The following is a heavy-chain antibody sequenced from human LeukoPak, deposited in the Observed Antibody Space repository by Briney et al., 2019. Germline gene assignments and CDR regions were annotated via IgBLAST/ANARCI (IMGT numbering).Heavy chain of an antibody. V-gene: IGHV3-11*04. CDR3: ARERGGITIFGVVMNWFDP. J-gene: IGHJ5*02. D-gene: IGHD3-3*01. CDR2: ISSSGSTI. Sequence: PGGSLRLSCAASGFTLSDYYMSWIRQAPGKGLEWVSYISSSGSTIYYADSVKGRFTISRDNAKNSLYLQMNSLRAEDTAVYYCARERGGITIFGVVMNWFDPWGQGTLVTVSS. CDR1: GFTLSDYY.